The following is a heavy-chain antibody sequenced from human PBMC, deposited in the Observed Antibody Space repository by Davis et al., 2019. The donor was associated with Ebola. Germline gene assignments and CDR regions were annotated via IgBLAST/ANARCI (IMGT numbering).Heavy chain of an antibody. J-gene: IGHJ6*04. Sequence: GESLKISCAASGFTFSSNSMNWVRQAPGKGLEWVSFISSSSNYIYYADSVKGRFTVSRDNAKNSLYLQMNSLRAEDTAVYYCARDLVVVVAANQGWYYGMDVWGKGTTVTVSS. CDR1: GFTFSSNS. V-gene: IGHV3-21*01. D-gene: IGHD2-15*01. CDR3: ARDLVVVVAANQGWYYGMDV. CDR2: ISSSSNYI.